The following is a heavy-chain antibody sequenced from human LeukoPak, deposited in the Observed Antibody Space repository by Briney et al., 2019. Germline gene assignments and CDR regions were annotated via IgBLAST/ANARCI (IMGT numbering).Heavy chain of an antibody. Sequence: PGGPLRLSCAASGFTFSSYSMNWVRQAPGKGLEWVSYISSSSSTIYYADSVKGRFTISRDNAKNSLYLQMNSLRAEDTAVYYCARDPEYYYGSGSYYFDYWGQGTLVTVSS. J-gene: IGHJ4*02. V-gene: IGHV3-48*04. CDR3: ARDPEYYYGSGSYYFDY. CDR1: GFTFSSYS. D-gene: IGHD3-10*01. CDR2: ISSSSSTI.